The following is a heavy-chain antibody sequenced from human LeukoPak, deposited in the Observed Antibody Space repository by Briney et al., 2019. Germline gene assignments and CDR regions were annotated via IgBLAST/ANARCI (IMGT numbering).Heavy chain of an antibody. J-gene: IGHJ4*02. CDR1: GFTFSSYW. CDR3: AKTLAVDYYGSGTYRDY. CDR2: INTDGSST. V-gene: IGHV3-74*01. Sequence: GGSLRLSCAASGFTFSSYWMHWVRQAPGKGLVWVSRINTDGSSTSYADSVKGRFTISRDNAKNTLYLQMNSLRAEDTAVYYCAKTLAVDYYGSGTYRDYWGQGTLVTVSS. D-gene: IGHD3-10*01.